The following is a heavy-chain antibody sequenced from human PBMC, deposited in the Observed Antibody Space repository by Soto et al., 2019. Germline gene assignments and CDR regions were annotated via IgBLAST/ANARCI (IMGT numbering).Heavy chain of an antibody. V-gene: IGHV4-39*07. CDR3: AREIGTVALNYYFDY. D-gene: IGHD1-1*01. Sequence: SETLSLTCAVSGGSINTNGYYWAWIRQPPGRGLEWIGSIYYSGTTYYNSSLKSRVIISSDTSKNQFSLKLSSVTAADTAVYYCAREIGTVALNYYFDYWGQGTLVTVSS. J-gene: IGHJ4*02. CDR1: GGSINTNGYY. CDR2: IYYSGTT.